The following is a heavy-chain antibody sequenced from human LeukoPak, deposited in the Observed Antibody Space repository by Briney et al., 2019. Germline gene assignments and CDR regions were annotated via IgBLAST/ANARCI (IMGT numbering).Heavy chain of an antibody. CDR2: IYTSGST. Sequence: SETLSLTCTVSGGSISSYYWSWIRQPAGKGLEWIGRIYTSGSTNYNPSLESRVTMSIDTSKHQFSLKLSSLTAADTAVYYCARERLYCTNGVCWFDPWGQGTLVTVSS. J-gene: IGHJ5*02. D-gene: IGHD2-8*01. CDR3: ARERLYCTNGVCWFDP. CDR1: GGSISSYY. V-gene: IGHV4-4*07.